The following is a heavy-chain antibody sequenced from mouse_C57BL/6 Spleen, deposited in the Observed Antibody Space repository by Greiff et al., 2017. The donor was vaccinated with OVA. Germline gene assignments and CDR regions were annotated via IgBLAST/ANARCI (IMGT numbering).Heavy chain of an antibody. V-gene: IGHV1-52*01. CDR3: ARAVVAHFDY. CDR1: RYTFTSYW. J-gene: IGHJ2*01. Sequence: VQLQQPGAELVRPGSSVKLSCKASRYTFTSYWMHWVKQRPIQGLEWIGNIDPSDSETHYNQKFKDKATLTVDKSSSTAYMQLSSLTSEDSAVYYCARAVVAHFDYWGQGTTLTVSS. D-gene: IGHD1-1*01. CDR2: IDPSDSET.